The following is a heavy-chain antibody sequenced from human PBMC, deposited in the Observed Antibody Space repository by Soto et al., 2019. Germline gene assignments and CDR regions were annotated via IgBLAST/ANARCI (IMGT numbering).Heavy chain of an antibody. CDR3: ARANNVPGDAFDI. D-gene: IGHD3-10*02. CDR1: GFTFSSYA. J-gene: IGHJ3*02. CDR2: ISYDGSNK. V-gene: IGHV3-30-3*01. Sequence: QVQLVESGGGVVQPGRSLRLSCAASGFTFSSYAMHWVRQAPGKGLEWVAVISYDGSNKYDGDSVKGRFTISRDNSKNTLYLQMNSLRAEDTAVYYCARANNVPGDAFDIWGQGTMVTVSS.